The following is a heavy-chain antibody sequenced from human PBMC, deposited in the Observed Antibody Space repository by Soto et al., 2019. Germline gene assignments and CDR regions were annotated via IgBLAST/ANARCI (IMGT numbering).Heavy chain of an antibody. V-gene: IGHV3-30*03. D-gene: IGHD3-9*01. J-gene: IGHJ1*01. CDR2: ISYDGSNK. CDR3: ATDYDILTGYYSEYFQH. CDR1: GFTFSSYG. Sequence: QVQLVESGGGVVQPGRSLRLSCAASGFTFSSYGMHWVRQAPGKGLEWVAVISYDGSNKYYADSVKGRFTISRDNSKNTLYLQMNSLRAVDTAVYYCATDYDILTGYYSEYFQHWGQGTLVTVSS.